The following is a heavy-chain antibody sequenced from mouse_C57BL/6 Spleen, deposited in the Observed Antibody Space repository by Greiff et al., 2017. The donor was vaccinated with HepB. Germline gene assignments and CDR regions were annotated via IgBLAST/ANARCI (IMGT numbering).Heavy chain of an antibody. Sequence: EVMLVESGEGLVKPGGSLKLSCAASGFTFSSYAMSWVRQTPEKRLEWVAYISSGGDYIYYADTVKGRFTISRDNARNTLYLQMSSLKSEDTAMYYCTRDPGTYYFDYWGQGTTLTVSS. CDR2: ISSGGDYI. CDR3: TRDPGTYYFDY. J-gene: IGHJ2*01. V-gene: IGHV5-9-1*02. CDR1: GFTFSSYA. D-gene: IGHD4-1*01.